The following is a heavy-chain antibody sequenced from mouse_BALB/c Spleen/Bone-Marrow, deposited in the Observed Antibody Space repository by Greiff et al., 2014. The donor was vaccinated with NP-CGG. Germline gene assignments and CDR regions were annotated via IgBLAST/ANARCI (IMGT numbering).Heavy chain of an antibody. CDR3: ARERYGYDGWYFDV. Sequence: DLVKPGAPVKLSLKASCYTFTHSWVYWIEKRPGQGLWWIRRIAPGSGSTYYNEMFKGKTTLTVDTSSSTAYIQLSSLSSEDSDVYFCARERYGYDGWYFDVWGAGTTVTVSS. CDR1: CYTFTHSW. J-gene: IGHJ1*01. CDR2: IAPGSGST. D-gene: IGHD2-2*01. V-gene: IGHV1S41*01.